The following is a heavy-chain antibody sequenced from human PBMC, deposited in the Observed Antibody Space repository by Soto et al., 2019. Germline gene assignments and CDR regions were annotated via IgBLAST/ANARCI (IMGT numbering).Heavy chain of an antibody. CDR1: GFTFSSCA. D-gene: IGHD1-1*01. V-gene: IGHV3-30-3*01. Sequence: QVQLVESGGGVVQPGRSLRLSCAASGFTFSSCAMHWVRQAPGKGLEWVAVISYDGSNKYYADSVKGRFTISRDNSKNTLYLQTTSLRAEGTAVYYCARDRGRYNGRLGAGSFDPWGQGTLVTVSS. J-gene: IGHJ5*02. CDR2: ISYDGSNK. CDR3: ARDRGRYNGRLGAGSFDP.